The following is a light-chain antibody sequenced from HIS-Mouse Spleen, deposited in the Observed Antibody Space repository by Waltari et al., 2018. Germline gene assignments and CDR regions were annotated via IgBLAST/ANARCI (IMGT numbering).Light chain of an antibody. CDR3: SSYTSSSTLV. Sequence: QSALTQPASVSGSPGQSITISCTGTSSDVGGYNYVSWYQQHPGKAPKLMIYDVSNRPSGVSNRFSCSTSGNTASLTISGLQAEDEADYYCSSYTSSSTLVFGGGTKLTVL. V-gene: IGLV2-14*03. CDR2: DVS. J-gene: IGLJ2*01. CDR1: SSDVGGYNY.